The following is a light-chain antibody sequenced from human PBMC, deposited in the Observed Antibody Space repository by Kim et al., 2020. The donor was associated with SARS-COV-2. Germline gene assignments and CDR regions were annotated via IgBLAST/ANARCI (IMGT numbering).Light chain of an antibody. V-gene: IGKV3-20*01. J-gene: IGKJ1*01. CDR3: HQYACAPLT. CDR1: RSISTN. CDR2: GAS. Sequence: PEENATLSRGAHRSISTNVVCTQHTPGHSPRLLYYGASSRATGLPEMCGGGGSGTDFTLTITGLEAEDFAVYYCHQYACAPLTLGQGTKVEIK.